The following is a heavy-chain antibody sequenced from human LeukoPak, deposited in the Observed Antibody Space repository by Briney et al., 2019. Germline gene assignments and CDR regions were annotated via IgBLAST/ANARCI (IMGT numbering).Heavy chain of an antibody. CDR3: ATTPYYYDSSGYPYFDY. CDR2: IYHSGST. J-gene: IGHJ4*02. CDR1: GGSISSSNW. D-gene: IGHD3-22*01. V-gene: IGHV4-4*02. Sequence: SGTLSLTCAVSGGSISSSNWWSWVRQPPGKGLEWIGEIYHSGSTNYNPSLKSRVTISVDKSKNQFSLKLSSVTAADTAVYYCATTPYYYDSSGYPYFDYWGQGTLVTVSS.